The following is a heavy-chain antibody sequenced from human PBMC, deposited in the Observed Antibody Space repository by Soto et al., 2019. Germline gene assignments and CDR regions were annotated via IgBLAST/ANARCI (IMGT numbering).Heavy chain of an antibody. CDR2: ISSSGST. CDR1: DGSVRSGNYY. CDR3: ARDALALFDS. V-gene: IGHV4-61*03. Sequence: PSETLSLTCTVSDGSVRSGNYYWTWIRQPPGKGLEWIGYISSSGSTLYNPSLRSRLIISVDTSMNRFSMQLRSMTAADTAVYYCARDALALFDSWGQGALVTVSS. D-gene: IGHD5-12*01. J-gene: IGHJ4*02.